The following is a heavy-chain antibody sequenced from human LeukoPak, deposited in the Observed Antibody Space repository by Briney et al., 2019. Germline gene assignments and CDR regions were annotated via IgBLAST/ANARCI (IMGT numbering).Heavy chain of an antibody. CDR2: TGYRSKWYN. CDR3: ARDRATGTTGFDY. Sequence: SQTLSLTCAISGDSVSSNSAARNWIRQSPSRGLEWLGRTGYRSKWYNDYAVSVKSRVTINPDTSKNQFSLQLNSVTPEDTAVYYCARDRATGTTGFDYWGQGILVTVSS. J-gene: IGHJ4*02. CDR1: GDSVSSNSAA. V-gene: IGHV6-1*01. D-gene: IGHD1-1*01.